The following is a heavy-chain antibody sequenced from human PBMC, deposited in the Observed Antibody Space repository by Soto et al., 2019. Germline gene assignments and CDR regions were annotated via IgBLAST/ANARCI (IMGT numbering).Heavy chain of an antibody. CDR1: GFSFTGYY. D-gene: IGHD6-6*01. J-gene: IGHJ5*02. Sequence: ASVKVSCKASGFSFTGYYIHWLRQAPGQGLEWMGWINAHSGGTEYAQKFQGRVTLTRDTSIATAYLTLTSLTSDDTALYYCAKDLTRQLAYWLDPWGQGTQVSVSS. CDR2: INAHSGGT. CDR3: AKDLTRQLAYWLDP. V-gene: IGHV1-2*02.